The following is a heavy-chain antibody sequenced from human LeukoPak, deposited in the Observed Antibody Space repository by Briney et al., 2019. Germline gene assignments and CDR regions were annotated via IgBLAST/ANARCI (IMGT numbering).Heavy chain of an antibody. CDR2: ITTSSTYM. V-gene: IGHV3-21*01. CDR3: ARDPYSGGYGAYYYYMDV. D-gene: IGHD6-19*01. Sequence: GGSLRLSCAASGFTFDDYGMSWVRRTPGKGLEWVSSITTSSTYMFYADSVRGRFTISRDNAENSLYLQMNSLRDEDTAVYYCARDPYSGGYGAYYYYMDVWGKGTTVTVSS. J-gene: IGHJ6*03. CDR1: GFTFDDYG.